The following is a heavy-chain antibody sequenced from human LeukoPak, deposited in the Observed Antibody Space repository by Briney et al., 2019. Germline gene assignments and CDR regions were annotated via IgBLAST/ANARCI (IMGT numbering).Heavy chain of an antibody. CDR2: ISGSGGSI. D-gene: IGHD6-19*01. V-gene: IGHV3-23*01. CDR1: GFTFSSYA. Sequence: GGSLRLSCVASGFTFSSYAMSWVRQAPGKGLEWVSAISGSGGSIYYADSVKGRFTISRDNSKNTLYLQMNSLRAEDTAVYYCAKVGTSSGWYSYFDYWGQGTLVTVSS. J-gene: IGHJ4*02. CDR3: AKVGTSSGWYSYFDY.